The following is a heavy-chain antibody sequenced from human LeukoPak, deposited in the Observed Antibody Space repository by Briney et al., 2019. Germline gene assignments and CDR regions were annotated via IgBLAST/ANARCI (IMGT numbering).Heavy chain of an antibody. Sequence: SETLSLTCTVSGGSISSYYWSWIRQPPGKGLEWIGYIYYSGSTNYNPSLKSRVTISVDTSKNQFSLKLSSVTAADTAVYYCARSPGTPYSSVFGYYYYYMDVWGKGTTVTVSS. CDR2: IYYSGST. J-gene: IGHJ6*03. CDR3: ARSPGTPYSSVFGYYYYYMDV. CDR1: GGSISSYY. V-gene: IGHV4-59*01. D-gene: IGHD6-19*01.